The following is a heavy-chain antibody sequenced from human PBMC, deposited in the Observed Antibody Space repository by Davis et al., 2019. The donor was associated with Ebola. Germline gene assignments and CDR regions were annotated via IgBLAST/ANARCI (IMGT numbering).Heavy chain of an antibody. J-gene: IGHJ4*02. D-gene: IGHD1-1*01. CDR2: IYYSGST. V-gene: IGHV4-59*01. CDR3: ARGEGQLPGY. CDR1: GGSISSYY. Sequence: PSETLSLTCTVSGGSISSYYWSWIRQPPGKGLEWIGYIYYSGSTNYNPSLKSRVTISVDTSKNQFSLKLSSVTAADTAVYYCARGEGQLPGYWGQGTLVTVSS.